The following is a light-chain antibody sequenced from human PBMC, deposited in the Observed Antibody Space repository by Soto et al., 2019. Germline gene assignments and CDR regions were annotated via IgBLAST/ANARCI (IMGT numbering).Light chain of an antibody. Sequence: DVVMTQTPLSLSVAPGQLASISCKSSQSLLHITGETFLFWYLQKPGQSPQLLIYEVSTRVSGVPDRFSGSGSGTVFTLEISRVETDDVGIYYCMQSTQLPPTFGQGTRLGIE. CDR1: QSLLHITGETF. CDR3: MQSTQLPPT. J-gene: IGKJ5*01. CDR2: EVS. V-gene: IGKV2D-29*02.